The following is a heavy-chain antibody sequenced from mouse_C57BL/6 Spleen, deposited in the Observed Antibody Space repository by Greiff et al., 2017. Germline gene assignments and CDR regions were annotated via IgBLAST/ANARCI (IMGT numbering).Heavy chain of an antibody. D-gene: IGHD1-1*01. Sequence: QVQLKQSGPELVKPGASVKISCKASGYAFSSSWMNWVKPRPGKGLVWIGRIYPGDGDTNYNGQFKGKATLTADKSSSTAYMQLSSLTSEDSAVYFCARITTVVGYFDYWGQGTTLTVTS. J-gene: IGHJ2*01. V-gene: IGHV1-82*01. CDR2: IYPGDGDT. CDR1: GYAFSSSW. CDR3: ARITTVVGYFDY.